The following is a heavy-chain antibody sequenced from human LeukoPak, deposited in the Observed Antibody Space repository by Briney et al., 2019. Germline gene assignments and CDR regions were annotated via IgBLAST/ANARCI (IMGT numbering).Heavy chain of an antibody. J-gene: IGHJ4*02. CDR2: ISDSGSTA. V-gene: IGHV3-23*01. Sequence: GGSLRLSCGASGFTFSNYAMSWVRQAPGKGLEWVSGISDSGSTAFYADSVKGRFTISRDNAKNSLYLQMNSLRAEDTAVYYCARDPVPYSSGWTHYFDYWGQGTLVTVSS. CDR3: ARDPVPYSSGWTHYFDY. CDR1: GFTFSNYA. D-gene: IGHD6-19*01.